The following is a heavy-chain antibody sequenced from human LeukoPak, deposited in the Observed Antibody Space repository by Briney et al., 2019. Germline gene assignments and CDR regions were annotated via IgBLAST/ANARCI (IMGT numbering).Heavy chain of an antibody. CDR1: GGSISSSSYY. J-gene: IGHJ4*02. CDR2: IYYSGST. CDR3: ARHPEYYFDY. Sequence: SETLSLTCTVSGGSISSSSYYWGWIRQPPGKGLEWIGSIYYSGSTYYNPSLKSRVTISVDTSKNQFSLKLSSVTAADTAVYYCARHPEYYFDYWGQGTLVTVSS. V-gene: IGHV4-39*01.